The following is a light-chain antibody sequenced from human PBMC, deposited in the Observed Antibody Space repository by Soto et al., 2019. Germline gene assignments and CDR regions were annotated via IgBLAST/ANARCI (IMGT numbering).Light chain of an antibody. CDR3: QKYSSVPV. J-gene: IGKJ3*01. V-gene: IGKV1-27*01. CDR1: QDIRNF. Sequence: DIQMTQSPTSLSASVGDRVTITCRASQDIRNFAAWYQQKPGKAPKLLIYAASTLHSGVPSRFSGSGSGTDFTLTINSLQPEAVATYSCQKYSSVPVFGPGTKVEIK. CDR2: AAS.